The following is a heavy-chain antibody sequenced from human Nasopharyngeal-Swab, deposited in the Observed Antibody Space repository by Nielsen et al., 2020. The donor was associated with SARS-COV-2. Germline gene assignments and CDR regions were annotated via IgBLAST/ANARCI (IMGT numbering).Heavy chain of an antibody. CDR2: IKHSGST. D-gene: IGHD1-26*01. Sequence: IRRPPGKGLEWIGEIKHSGSTNYNPSLKSRVTISVDTSKNQFSLKVRSVTAADTAVYYCARGSDYRAFDIWGQGTMVTVSS. V-gene: IGHV4-34*01. J-gene: IGHJ3*02. CDR3: ARGSDYRAFDI.